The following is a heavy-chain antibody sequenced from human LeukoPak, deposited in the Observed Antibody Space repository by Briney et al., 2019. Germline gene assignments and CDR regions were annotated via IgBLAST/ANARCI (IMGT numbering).Heavy chain of an antibody. CDR1: GGSISSSSYY. Sequence: PSETLSLTCTVSGGSISSSSYYWGWIRQPPGKGLEWIGSIYYSGSTYYNPSLKSRVTISVDTSKNQFSLKLSSVTAADTAVYYCARDGTAQDPYDRSDNYYHWFDSWGQGTLVTVSS. CDR3: ARDGTAQDPYDRSDNYYHWFDS. D-gene: IGHD3-22*01. CDR2: IYYSGST. J-gene: IGHJ5*01. V-gene: IGHV4-39*07.